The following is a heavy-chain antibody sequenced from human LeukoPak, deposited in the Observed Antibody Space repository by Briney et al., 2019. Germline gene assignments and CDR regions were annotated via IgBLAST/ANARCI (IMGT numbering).Heavy chain of an antibody. CDR3: TTGYGDYDY. V-gene: IGHV3-49*03. CDR2: VRTKAYAATT. Sequence: GGSLRLSCTASGFTFVDYVMSWFRQAPGKGLEWVGFVRTKAYAATTEYAASVKGRFTISRDDSKSIAYLQMNSLKTEDTAVYYCTTGYGDYDYWGQGTLVTVSS. CDR1: GFTFVDYV. J-gene: IGHJ4*02. D-gene: IGHD4-17*01.